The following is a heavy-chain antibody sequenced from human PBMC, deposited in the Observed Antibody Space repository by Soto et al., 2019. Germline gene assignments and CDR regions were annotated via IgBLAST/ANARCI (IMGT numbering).Heavy chain of an antibody. J-gene: IGHJ4*02. V-gene: IGHV3-15*01. Sequence: EVQLVESGGGLVKPGGSLRLSCAASGFPFSKAWMSWVRQVPGKGLEWVGRIKSKADGGTTDYAATVKGRFAIFSDDSSNTLYLQMNSLKTEDTAVYYCTKVLGYCSGGNCFTFDYWGQGAVVTASS. CDR1: GFPFSKAW. D-gene: IGHD2-15*01. CDR2: IKSKADGGTT. CDR3: TKVLGYCSGGNCFTFDY.